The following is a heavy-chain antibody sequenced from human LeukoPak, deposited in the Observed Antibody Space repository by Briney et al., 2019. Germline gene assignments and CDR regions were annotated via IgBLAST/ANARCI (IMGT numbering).Heavy chain of an antibody. V-gene: IGHV1-2*02. J-gene: IGHJ5*02. CDR2: INPSSGHT. CDR3: ARAGYCSGGSCRNLIDP. D-gene: IGHD2-15*01. Sequence: ASLRVSCKPSRYTPSDYYTHSGPHTPQQRREWRGWINPSSGHTNHPQQLEGRVTLIRDTSITTAYTELSRLSSDGPGLYYCARAGYCSGGSCRNLIDPWGQGTLVTVSS. CDR1: RYTPSDYY.